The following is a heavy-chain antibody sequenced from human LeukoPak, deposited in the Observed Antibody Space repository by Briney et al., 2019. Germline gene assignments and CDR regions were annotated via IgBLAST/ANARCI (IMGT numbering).Heavy chain of an antibody. V-gene: IGHV4-34*01. CDR1: GGSFSGYY. J-gene: IGHJ6*03. Sequence: SETLSLTCAVYGGSFSGYYWSWIRQPPGKGLERIGEINHSGSTNYNPSPKSRVTISVDTSKNQFSLKLSSVTAADTAVYYCARGPRGYYYYYYMDVWGKGTTVTVSS. CDR3: ARGPRGYYYYYYMDV. CDR2: INHSGST.